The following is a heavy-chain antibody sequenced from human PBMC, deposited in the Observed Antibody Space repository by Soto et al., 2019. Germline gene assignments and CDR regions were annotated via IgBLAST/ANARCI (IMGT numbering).Heavy chain of an antibody. V-gene: IGHV3-23*01. CDR1: GFTFSSYA. J-gene: IGHJ4*02. CDR3: AKAPNLGRPWGLDY. D-gene: IGHD7-27*01. Sequence: GGSLRLSCAASGFTFSSYAMSWVRQAPGKGLEWVSAISGSGGSTYYADSVKGQFTISRDNSKNTLYLQMNSLRAEDTAVYYCAKAPNLGRPWGLDYWGQGTLVTVSS. CDR2: ISGSGGST.